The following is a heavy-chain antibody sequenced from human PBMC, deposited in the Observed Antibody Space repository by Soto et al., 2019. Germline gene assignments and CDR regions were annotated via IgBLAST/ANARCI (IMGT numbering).Heavy chain of an antibody. CDR2: IYNSGST. D-gene: IGHD2-2*01. V-gene: IGHV4-30-2*01. J-gene: IGHJ4*02. Sequence: SETLSLTCAASGGSISSGGYSWSWIRQPPGKGLEWIGYIYNSGSTYYNPSLKSRVTISVDRSKNQFSLKLTSVTAADTAVYYCARRGVHCSSTSCYGPNYYGWGQGTLVTVSS. CDR3: ARRGVHCSSTSCYGPNYYG. CDR1: GGSISSGGYS.